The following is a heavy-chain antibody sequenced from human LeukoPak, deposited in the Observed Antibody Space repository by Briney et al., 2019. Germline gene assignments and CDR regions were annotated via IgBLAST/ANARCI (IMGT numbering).Heavy chain of an antibody. D-gene: IGHD2-2*01. CDR3: ARGAPYCSSTSCYVNWFDP. Sequence: GGPLRLSCAASGFTVSSNYMSWVRQAPGKGLEWVSVIYSGGSTYYADSVKGRFTISRDNSKNTLYLQMNSLRAEDTAVYYCARGAPYCSSTSCYVNWFDPWGQGTLVTVSS. V-gene: IGHV3-53*01. CDR2: IYSGGST. CDR1: GFTVSSNY. J-gene: IGHJ5*02.